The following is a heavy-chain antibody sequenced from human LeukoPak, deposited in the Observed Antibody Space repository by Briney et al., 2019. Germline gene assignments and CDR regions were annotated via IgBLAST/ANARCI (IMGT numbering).Heavy chain of an antibody. CDR3: ASWWGRDSWAAAATRGGD. D-gene: IGHD6-13*01. V-gene: IGHV3-21*01. Sequence: GGSLRLSCAASGFTFSSYSMNWVRQAPGKELEWVSSISSSSSYIYYADSVKGRFTISRDNARNSLYLQMNSLRAEDTAVYYCASWWGRDSWAAAATRGGDWGQGTLVTVSS. J-gene: IGHJ4*02. CDR1: GFTFSSYS. CDR2: ISSSSSYI.